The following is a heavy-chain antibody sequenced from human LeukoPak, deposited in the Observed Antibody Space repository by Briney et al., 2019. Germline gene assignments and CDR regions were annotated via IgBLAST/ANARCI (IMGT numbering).Heavy chain of an antibody. CDR2: INHSGST. V-gene: IGHV4-34*01. D-gene: IGHD3-10*01. CDR3: ARGLGGSGSYYSNWFDP. CDR1: GGSFSGYY. J-gene: IGHJ5*02. Sequence: SETLSLTCAVYGGSFSGYYWSWNRQPPGKGLEWIGEINHSGSTNYNPSLKSRVTISVDTSKNQFSLKLSSVTAADTAVYYCARGLGGSGSYYSNWFDPWGQGTLVTVSS.